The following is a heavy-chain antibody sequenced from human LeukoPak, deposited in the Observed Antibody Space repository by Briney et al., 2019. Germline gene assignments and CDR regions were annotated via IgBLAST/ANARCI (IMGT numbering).Heavy chain of an antibody. D-gene: IGHD2-15*01. CDR1: GYTFTGYY. CDR2: INPNSGGT. J-gene: IGHJ4*02. Sequence: ASVKVSCKASGYTFTGYYMHWVRQAPGQGLEWMGWINPNSGGTNYAQKFQGRVTMTRDTSISTAYMELSRLRSDDTAVYYCALVVAATPGRGPFDYWGQGTLVTVSS. CDR3: ALVVAATPGRGPFDY. V-gene: IGHV1-2*02.